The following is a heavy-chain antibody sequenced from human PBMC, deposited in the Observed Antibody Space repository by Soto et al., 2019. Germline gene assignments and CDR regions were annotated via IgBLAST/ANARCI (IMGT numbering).Heavy chain of an antibody. CDR2: IYYSGST. CDR1: GGSVSSGSYY. J-gene: IGHJ4*02. Sequence: PSETLSLTCTVSGGSVSSGSYYWSWIRQPPGKGLEWIGYIYYSGSTNYNPSLKSRVTISVDTSKNQFSLKLSSVTAADTAVYYCARSLWFGDQYDYWGQGTLVTVSS. V-gene: IGHV4-61*01. D-gene: IGHD3-10*01. CDR3: ARSLWFGDQYDY.